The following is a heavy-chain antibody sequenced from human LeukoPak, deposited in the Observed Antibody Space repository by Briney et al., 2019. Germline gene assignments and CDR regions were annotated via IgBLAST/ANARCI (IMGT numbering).Heavy chain of an antibody. J-gene: IGHJ6*03. CDR1: GFTFSSYE. V-gene: IGHV3-48*03. D-gene: IGHD5-12*01. CDR3: ARGRVATISYYYYYMDV. CDR2: ISRSGSTI. Sequence: GGSLRLSCAASGFTFSSYEMNWVRQAPGKGLEWVSYISRSGSTIYYADSVKGRFTISRDNAKNSLYLQMNSLRAEDTAVYYCARGRVATISYYYYYMDVWGKGTTVTVSS.